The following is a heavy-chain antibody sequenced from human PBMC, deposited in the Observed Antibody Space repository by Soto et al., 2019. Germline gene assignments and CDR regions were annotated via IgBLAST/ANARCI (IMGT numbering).Heavy chain of an antibody. CDR3: ARGGLLPDY. J-gene: IGHJ4*02. CDR2: ISHSGST. V-gene: IGHV4-30-2*01. D-gene: IGHD6-19*01. CDR1: GGSISSGGYS. Sequence: QLQLQESGSGLVKPSQTLSLTCAVSGGSISSGGYSWSWIRQPPGKGLEWIGYISHSGSTYFNPSLNARVPISVDRSKNQFSLKLSSVTAADTAVYYCARGGLLPDYWGQGTLVTVSS.